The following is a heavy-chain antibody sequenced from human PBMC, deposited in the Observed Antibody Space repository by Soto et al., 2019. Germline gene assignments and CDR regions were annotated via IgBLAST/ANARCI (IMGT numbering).Heavy chain of an antibody. J-gene: IGHJ4*02. V-gene: IGHV4-39*01. D-gene: IGHD1-26*01. CDR2: IHYLGNV. CDR3: ATRVPNSRTYFGVFDF. Sequence: SETLSLTCSVSGGTISSTNTYHWGWIRQSPGKGLEWIANIHYLGNVFYNPSLKSRVTMSVDTSQNQFSLKLNSVTAADTAVYYCATRVPNSRTYFGVFDFWGQGIQVTVSS. CDR1: GGTISSTNTYH.